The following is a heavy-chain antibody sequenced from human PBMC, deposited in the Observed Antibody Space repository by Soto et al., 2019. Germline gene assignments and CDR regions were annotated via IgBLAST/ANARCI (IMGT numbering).Heavy chain of an antibody. CDR3: ARTSAGLSQLVDDYYYYGMDV. J-gene: IGHJ6*02. CDR2: MNPNSGNT. CDR1: GYTFTSYD. V-gene: IGHV1-8*01. Sequence: GASVKVSCKASGYTFTSYDINWVRQATGQGLERMGWMNPNSGNTGYAQKFQGRVTMTRNTSISTAYMELSSLRSEDTAVYYCARTSAGLSQLVDDYYYYGMDVWGQGTTVTVSS. D-gene: IGHD6-6*01.